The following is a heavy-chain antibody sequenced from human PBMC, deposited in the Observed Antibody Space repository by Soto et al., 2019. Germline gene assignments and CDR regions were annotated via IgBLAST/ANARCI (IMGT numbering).Heavy chain of an antibody. Sequence: RGGCWAWKKQPPGMGLEWIGSINYSGITYYNPSLRSRLTISVDTSKNHFSLKLSSVTAADTAIYNCARLPTRAGATRSLHSWCHGLLV. J-gene: IGHJ5*01. CDR2: INYSGIT. D-gene: IGHD1-26*01. V-gene: IGHV4-39*02. CDR3: ARLPTRAGATRSLHS. CDR1: RGGC.